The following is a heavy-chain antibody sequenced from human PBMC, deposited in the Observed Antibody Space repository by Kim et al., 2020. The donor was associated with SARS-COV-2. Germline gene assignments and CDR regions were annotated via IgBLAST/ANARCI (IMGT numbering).Heavy chain of an antibody. CDR3: ARDGILSYTSSWDY. D-gene: IGHD6-13*01. Sequence: GSLRLSCAASGFTFRSYWMSWVRQAPGKGLQWVVNIKEDGRVRQYVDSVKGRFTISRDNAKNSLFLQMSSLRADDTAVYYCARDGILSYTSSWDYWGQGSLVTVSS. CDR2: IKEDGRVR. CDR1: GFTFRSYW. J-gene: IGHJ4*02. V-gene: IGHV3-7*03.